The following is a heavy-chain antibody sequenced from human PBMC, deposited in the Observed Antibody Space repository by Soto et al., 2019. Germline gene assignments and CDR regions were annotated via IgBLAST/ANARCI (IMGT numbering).Heavy chain of an antibody. Sequence: GGSLRLSCAASGFTFSSYSMNWVRQAPGKGLEWVSYISSSSSTIYYADSVKGRFTISRDNAKNSLYLQMNSLRAEDTAVYYCARDRLDYDILTGYPIDYYYYYYMDVWGKGTTVTVSS. D-gene: IGHD3-9*01. CDR1: GFTFSSYS. V-gene: IGHV3-48*01. J-gene: IGHJ6*03. CDR2: ISSSSSTI. CDR3: ARDRLDYDILTGYPIDYYYYYYMDV.